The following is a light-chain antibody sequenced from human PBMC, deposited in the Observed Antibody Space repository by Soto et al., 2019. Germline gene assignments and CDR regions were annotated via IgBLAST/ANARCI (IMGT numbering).Light chain of an antibody. CDR2: DAS. CDR1: QDISKF. Sequence: DIQMTQSPSSLSASIGDRVSFTCQASQDISKFLNWYQHKPGQAPSLLIYDASKSHFGVPSRFSGSGSGTDFNFPISRLKPEDNATYYCKQYETRPQTCGPGTKVAIK. CDR3: KQYETRPQT. V-gene: IGKV1-33*01. J-gene: IGKJ3*01.